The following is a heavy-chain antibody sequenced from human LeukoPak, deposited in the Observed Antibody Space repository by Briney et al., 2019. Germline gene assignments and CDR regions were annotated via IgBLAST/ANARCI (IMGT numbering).Heavy chain of an antibody. CDR2: ISYDGSNK. D-gene: IGHD3-16*01. CDR3: ARAGGSDAFDT. Sequence: GGSLRLSCAASGFTFSSYAMHWVRQAPGKGLEWVAVISYDGSNKYYADSVKGRFTISRDNSKNTLYLQMNSLRAEDTAVYYCARAGGSDAFDTWGQGTMVTVSS. V-gene: IGHV3-30*04. CDR1: GFTFSSYA. J-gene: IGHJ3*02.